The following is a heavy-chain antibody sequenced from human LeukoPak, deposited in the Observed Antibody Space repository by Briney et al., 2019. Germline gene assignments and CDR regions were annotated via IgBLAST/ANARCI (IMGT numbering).Heavy chain of an antibody. CDR2: IKQDGSDK. D-gene: IGHD3-3*01. Sequence: PGGSLRLSCAASGFTFSTYWMTWVRQAPGKGLEWVANIKQDGSDKYYVDSVKGRFTISRDNAQNSLYLQMNSLRVEDTAVYYCAREVDFWSGSPIDYWGQGTLVTVSS. CDR3: AREVDFWSGSPIDY. CDR1: GFTFSTYW. J-gene: IGHJ4*02. V-gene: IGHV3-7*01.